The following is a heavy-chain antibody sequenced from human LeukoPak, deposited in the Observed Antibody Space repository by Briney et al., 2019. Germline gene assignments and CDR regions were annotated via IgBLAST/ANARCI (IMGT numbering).Heavy chain of an antibody. CDR1: GLIVSRNY. CDR3: AREALTTSRLPYGMDV. J-gene: IGHJ6*02. V-gene: IGHV3-53*01. CDR2: FYSDGSI. D-gene: IGHD1-14*01. Sequence: GGSLRLSCAASGLIVSRNYMGWVRQAPGRGLEWVSVFYSDGSIYVADSVKGRFTISKDTSKNTVYLQMNSLRVEDTAVYYCAREALTTSRLPYGMDVWGRGTTVTGSS.